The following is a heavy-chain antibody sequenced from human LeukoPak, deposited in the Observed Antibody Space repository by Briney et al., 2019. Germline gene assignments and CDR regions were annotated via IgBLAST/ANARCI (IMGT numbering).Heavy chain of an antibody. CDR3: AKSSGYSPYPFDI. CDR1: GGSFSGYY. CDR2: IYYSGST. Sequence: SETLSLTCAVYGGSFSGYYWSWIRQPPGKGLEWIGYIYYSGSTNYNPSLKSRVTISVDTSKNQFSLKLSSVTAADTAVYYCAKSSGYSPYPFDIWGQGTMVTVSS. V-gene: IGHV4-59*01. D-gene: IGHD3-22*01. J-gene: IGHJ3*02.